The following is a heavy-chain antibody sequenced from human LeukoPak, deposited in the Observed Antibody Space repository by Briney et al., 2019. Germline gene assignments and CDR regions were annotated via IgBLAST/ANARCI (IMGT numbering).Heavy chain of an antibody. Sequence: SETLSLTCTVSGGSISSYYWSWIRQPPGKGLEWIGYIYYSGSTNYNPSLKSRVTIPVDPSKNQFSLKLSSVTAADTAVYYCGSTNYHPSLKSRVTIPVDTSKNQFSLKLSSVTAADTAVYYCAREDCGGDCYLKDAFDIWGQGTMVTVSS. CDR1: GGSISSYY. J-gene: IGHJ3*02. V-gene: IGHV4-59*08. CDR3: GSTNYHPSLKSRVTIPVDTSKNQFSLKLSSVTAADTAVYYCAREDCGGDCYLKDAFDI. D-gene: IGHD3-10*01. CDR2: IYYSGST.